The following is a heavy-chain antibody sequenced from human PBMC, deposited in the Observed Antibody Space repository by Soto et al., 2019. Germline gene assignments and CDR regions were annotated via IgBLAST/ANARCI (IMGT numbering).Heavy chain of an antibody. V-gene: IGHV3-23*01. CDR3: AKEGRDWELLYGADVLYYFDY. J-gene: IGHJ4*02. D-gene: IGHD1-26*01. CDR1: GFIFSSYA. CDR2: ISGSGGST. Sequence: PGGSLRLSCAASGFIFSSYAMSWVRQAPGKGLEWVSAISGSGGSTYYADSVKGRFTISRDNSKNTLYLQMNSLRAEDTAVYYCAKEGRDWELLYGADVLYYFDYWGQGTLVTVSS.